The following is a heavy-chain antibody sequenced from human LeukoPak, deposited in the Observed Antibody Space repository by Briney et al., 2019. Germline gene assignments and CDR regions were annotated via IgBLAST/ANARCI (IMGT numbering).Heavy chain of an antibody. CDR2: IYDSENT. D-gene: IGHD3-9*01. CDR1: GGSISSYY. V-gene: IGHV4-59*01. CDR3: ARDSGRYFDWLFGI. Sequence: SETLSLTCNVSGGSISSYYWSWIRQPPGKGLEWIGYIYDSENTNYNPSLKSRVTISADTSKNQFSLKLSSVTAADTAVYYCARDSGRYFDWLFGIWGQGALVTVTS. J-gene: IGHJ4*02.